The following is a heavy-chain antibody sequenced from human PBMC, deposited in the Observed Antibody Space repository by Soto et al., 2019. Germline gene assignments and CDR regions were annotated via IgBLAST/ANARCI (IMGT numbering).Heavy chain of an antibody. CDR2: VIPIFTTP. CDR3: ARDKDRQQLGGNYYYGIDV. J-gene: IGHJ6*02. V-gene: IGHV1-69*12. D-gene: IGHD3-3*02. Sequence: QVQLVQSGAEVKKPGSSVTVSCKASGGTFGNSAISWVRQAPGQGLEWMGGVIPIFTTPDYAQKFQGRVTITADESTSTAYMELTSLGSEATAVYYCARDKDRQQLGGNYYYGIDVWGQGTTVTVSS. CDR1: GGTFGNSA.